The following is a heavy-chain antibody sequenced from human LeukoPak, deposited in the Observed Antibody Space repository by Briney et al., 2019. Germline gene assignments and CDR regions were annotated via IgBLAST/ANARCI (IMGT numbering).Heavy chain of an antibody. CDR2: ISSSRTTI. CDR1: GFTFSDYY. J-gene: IGHJ3*02. D-gene: IGHD3-3*01. Sequence: GGSLRLSCAASGFTFSDYYMNWVRQAPGKGLEWLSYISSSRTTIYYADSVKGRFTISRDNANNSLYLQVNSLRAEDSAVYYCARVSRSNRMEYYDFWSGHPGYAFDIWGQGTMVTVSS. V-gene: IGHV3-48*04. CDR3: ARVSRSNRMEYYDFWSGHPGYAFDI.